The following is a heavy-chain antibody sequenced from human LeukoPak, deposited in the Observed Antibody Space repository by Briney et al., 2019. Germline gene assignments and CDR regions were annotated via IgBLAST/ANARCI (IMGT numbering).Heavy chain of an antibody. Sequence: ASVKVSCKAPGYTFTGYYMHWVRQAPGQGLEWMGWINPNSGGTNYAQKFQGRVTMTRDTSISTAYMELSRLRSDDTAVYYCARELRGTSCYDYWGQGTLVTVSS. CDR3: ARELRGTSCYDY. D-gene: IGHD2-2*01. CDR1: GYTFTGYY. V-gene: IGHV1-2*02. J-gene: IGHJ4*02. CDR2: INPNSGGT.